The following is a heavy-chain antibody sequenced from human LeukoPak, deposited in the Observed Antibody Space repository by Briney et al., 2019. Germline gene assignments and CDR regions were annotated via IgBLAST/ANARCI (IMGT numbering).Heavy chain of an antibody. J-gene: IGHJ3*02. CDR2: ISGSGGST. D-gene: IGHD2-15*01. CDR1: GFTFSSYA. CDR3: ASGPLLRDAFDI. Sequence: PGGSLRLSCAASGFTFSSYAMSWVRQAPGKGLGWVSAISGSGGSTYYADSVKGRFTISRDNAKNSLYLQMNGLRAEDTAVYYCASGPLLRDAFDIWGQGTMVTVSS. V-gene: IGHV3-23*01.